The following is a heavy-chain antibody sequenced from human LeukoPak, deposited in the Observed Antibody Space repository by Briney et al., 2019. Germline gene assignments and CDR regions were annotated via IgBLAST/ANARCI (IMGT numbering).Heavy chain of an antibody. D-gene: IGHD5-24*01. J-gene: IGHJ4*02. CDR2: ISSSSSYI. Sequence: GGSLRLSCAASGFTFSSYAMYWVRQAPGKGLEWVSSISSSSSYIYYADSVRGRFTISRDNAKNSLFLQMNSLRAEDTAVYYCARDSRDGYNLDYWGQGTLVTVSS. CDR3: ARDSRDGYNLDY. CDR1: GFTFSSYA. V-gene: IGHV3-21*01.